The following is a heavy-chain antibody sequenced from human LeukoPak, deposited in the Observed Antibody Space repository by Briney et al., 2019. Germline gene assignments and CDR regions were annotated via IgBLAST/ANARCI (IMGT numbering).Heavy chain of an antibody. CDR1: GFTVSGNY. Sequence: GGSLRLSCAVSGFTVSGNYITWVRQAPGKGLEWVSAISTTGIATYYADSVKGRFTISRDKSKNTLYLQMSGLRAEDTAVYYCAKAADGVPPGKPLNWFDPRGQGTLVTVSS. J-gene: IGHJ5*02. CDR2: ISTTGIAT. V-gene: IGHV3-23*01. D-gene: IGHD2-2*02. CDR3: AKAADGVPPGKPLNWFDP.